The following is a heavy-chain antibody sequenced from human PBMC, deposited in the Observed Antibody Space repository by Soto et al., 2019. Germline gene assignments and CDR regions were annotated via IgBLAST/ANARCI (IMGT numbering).Heavy chain of an antibody. CDR3: ARGGRRSPGMDV. CDR1: GGSISSYY. CDR2: FFYSGST. J-gene: IGHJ6*02. V-gene: IGHV4-59*01. Sequence: PSETLSLTCTVSGGSISSYYWSWIRQPPGKGLEWIGYFFYSGSTNYNPSLKSRVNISVDTSKNQISMKLNSVTAADTAVYYCARGGRRSPGMDVWGQGTTVTVSS.